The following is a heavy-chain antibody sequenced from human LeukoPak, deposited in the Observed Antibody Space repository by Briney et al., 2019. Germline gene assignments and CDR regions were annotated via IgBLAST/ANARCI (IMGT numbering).Heavy chain of an antibody. J-gene: IGHJ6*03. Sequence: GGSLRLSCAASGLTFSSYWMHWVRQAPGKGLVWVSRINSDGSTTTYADSVKGRFTISRDNSKNTLYLQMNSLRAEDTAIYYCAKNGDRGAYCTGGTCYPYFYYYMDVWGKGTTVTI. CDR2: INSDGSTT. D-gene: IGHD2-15*01. CDR1: GLTFSSYW. V-gene: IGHV3-74*01. CDR3: AKNGDRGAYCTGGTCYPYFYYYMDV.